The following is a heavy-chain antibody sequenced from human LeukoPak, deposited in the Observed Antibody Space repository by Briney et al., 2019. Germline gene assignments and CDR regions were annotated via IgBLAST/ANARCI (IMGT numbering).Heavy chain of an antibody. Sequence: SETLSLTCTVSGGSIITYYWSWIRQSPGKGLEWIGYIYYGGSTNYDPSLKSRVTISVDTSKNQFSLKLSSVTPADTAVYYCARLQYYYGMDVWGQGTTVTVSS. V-gene: IGHV4-59*01. J-gene: IGHJ6*02. CDR1: GGSIITYY. D-gene: IGHD2/OR15-2a*01. CDR2: IYYGGST. CDR3: ARLQYYYGMDV.